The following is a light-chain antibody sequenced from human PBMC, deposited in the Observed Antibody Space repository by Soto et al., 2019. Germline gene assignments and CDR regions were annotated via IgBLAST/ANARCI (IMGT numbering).Light chain of an antibody. CDR2: AAS. CDR1: QGISSY. J-gene: IGKJ1*01. CDR3: QHYHSYWT. Sequence: AIRMTQSPSSFSASTGDRVTITCRASQGISSYLAWYQQKPGKAPKLLIYAASTLQSGVPSRFSGSGSGTEFTLTISSLQPDDFATYFCQHYHSYWTFGQGTKVEIK. V-gene: IGKV1-8*01.